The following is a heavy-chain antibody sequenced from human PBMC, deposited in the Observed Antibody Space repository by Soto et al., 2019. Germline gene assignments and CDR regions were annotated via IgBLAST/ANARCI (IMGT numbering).Heavy chain of an antibody. D-gene: IGHD3-10*01. J-gene: IGHJ5*02. CDR1: GDSISSSNYY. Sequence: SETLSLTCTVSGDSISSSNYYWGWIRQPPGKGLEWIGEINHSGSTNYNPSLKSRVTISVDTSKNQFSLKLSSVTAADTAVYYCATGSAMVRERGAAYNWFDPWGQGTQVTVSS. V-gene: IGHV4-39*07. CDR2: INHSGST. CDR3: ATGSAMVRERGAAYNWFDP.